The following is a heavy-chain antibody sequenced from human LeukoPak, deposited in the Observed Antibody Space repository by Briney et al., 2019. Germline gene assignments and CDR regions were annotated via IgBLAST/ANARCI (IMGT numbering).Heavy chain of an antibody. D-gene: IGHD3-22*01. V-gene: IGHV4-38-2*02. J-gene: IGHJ4*02. CDR2: IYHSGST. CDR1: GYSISSGYY. Sequence: SETLSLTCTVSGYSISSGYYWGWIRQPPGKGLEWIGSIYHSGSTYYNPSLKSRVTISVDTSKNQFSLKLSSVTAADTAVYYCARNYYYYDSSGYLYYFDYWGQGTLVTVSS. CDR3: ARNYYYYDSSGYLYYFDY.